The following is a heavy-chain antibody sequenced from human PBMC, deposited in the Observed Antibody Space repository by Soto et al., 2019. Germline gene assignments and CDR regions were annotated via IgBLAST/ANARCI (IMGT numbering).Heavy chain of an antibody. CDR2: ISAYSGKT. CDR1: GYTFTTYG. CDR3: ASDPYLGDHQY. D-gene: IGHD3-16*01. V-gene: IGHV1-18*01. Sequence: QVQLVQSGGEVKKPGASVKVSCKTSGYTFTTYGIRWVRQAPGQGLEWVGWISAYSGKTHYAQKFQGKVTMTTDTSTNTAYLELRSLRSDDTAVYYCASDPYLGDHQYWGQGTLVTVSS. J-gene: IGHJ4*02.